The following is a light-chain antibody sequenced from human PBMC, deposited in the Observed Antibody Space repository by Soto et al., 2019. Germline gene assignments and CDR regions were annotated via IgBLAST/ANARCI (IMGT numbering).Light chain of an antibody. Sequence: QSVLTQPASVSGSPGQSIAISCTGTSSDVGAYDYVSWYQQHPGKAPKLMIYDVSNRPSGVSNRFSGSKSGNTASLTISGLQAEDEAYYYCSSYTSSSTPLYVFGTGTKVTVL. CDR3: SSYTSSSTPLYV. V-gene: IGLV2-14*03. CDR2: DVS. CDR1: SSDVGAYDY. J-gene: IGLJ1*01.